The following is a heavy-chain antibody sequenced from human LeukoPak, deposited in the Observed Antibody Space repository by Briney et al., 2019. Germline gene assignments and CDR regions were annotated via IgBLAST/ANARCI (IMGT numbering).Heavy chain of an antibody. CDR1: GFTVNDYW. CDR3: ARDGDYFDY. V-gene: IGHV3-7*01. Sequence: PGGFLRLSCAASGFTVNDYWMSWVRQAPGKGLEWVANIKKKRSDSYYVDSVKGRFTISRDNAKNSLYLQMNSLRVEDTAVYYCARDGDYFDYWGQGTPVTVSS. D-gene: IGHD2-21*01. J-gene: IGHJ4*02. CDR2: IKKKRSDS.